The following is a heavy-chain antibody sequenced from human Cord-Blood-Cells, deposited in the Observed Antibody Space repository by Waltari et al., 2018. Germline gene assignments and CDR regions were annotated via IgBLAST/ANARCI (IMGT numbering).Heavy chain of an antibody. J-gene: IGHJ4*02. CDR3: TRHESRLGIVDY. V-gene: IGHV3-73*02. Sequence: EVQLVESGGGLVQPGGSLKLSCAASGFTFSGSASHWVRQASGKGLEWVGRIRSKANSYATAYAASVKGRFTISRDDSKNTAYLQMNSLKTEDTAVYYCTRHESRLGIVDYWGQGTLVTVSS. CDR1: GFTFSGSA. CDR2: IRSKANSYAT. D-gene: IGHD3-16*01.